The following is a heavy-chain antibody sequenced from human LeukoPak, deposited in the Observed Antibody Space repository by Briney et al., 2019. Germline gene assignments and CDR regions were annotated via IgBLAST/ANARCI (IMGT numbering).Heavy chain of an antibody. CDR2: INSDGSST. V-gene: IGHV3-74*01. J-gene: IGHJ3*02. CDR1: GFTFSSYW. CDR3: ASLRDYSAFDI. Sequence: GGSLRLSCAASGFTFSSYWMHWVRQAPGKGLVWVSRINSDGSSTSYADSVKGRFTISRDNSKNTLYLQMNSLRAEDTAVYYCASLRDYSAFDIWGQGTMVTVSS. D-gene: IGHD3-10*01.